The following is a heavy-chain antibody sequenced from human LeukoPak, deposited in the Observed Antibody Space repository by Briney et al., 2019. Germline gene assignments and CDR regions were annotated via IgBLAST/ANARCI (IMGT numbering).Heavy chain of an antibody. CDR1: RGTFNSFA. Sequence: GAAVKVSCKASRGTFNSFAISWVRQAPGQGREWVGRIIPLLGTPDYAQKFQGRVTITSDKYTGTAYIELSSLRSEDTAMYYCARMKYFDSTGYSHAEYFQHWGQGTLVIVSS. CDR3: ARMKYFDSTGYSHAEYFQH. D-gene: IGHD3-22*01. CDR2: IIPLLGTP. V-gene: IGHV1-69*04. J-gene: IGHJ1*01.